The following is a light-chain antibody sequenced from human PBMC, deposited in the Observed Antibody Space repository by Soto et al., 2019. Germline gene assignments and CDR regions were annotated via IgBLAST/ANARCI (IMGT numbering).Light chain of an antibody. Sequence: SYELTQSPSVSVAPEKTATITCGGINIGNKRVHWYRQKPGQAPVLLISYDSDRPSGIPERFSGSNSGNTATLTISRVEAGDEADYYCQVWDIMTDNYVFGSGTKLTVL. V-gene: IGLV3-21*04. CDR2: YDS. CDR3: QVWDIMTDNYV. CDR1: NIGNKR. J-gene: IGLJ1*01.